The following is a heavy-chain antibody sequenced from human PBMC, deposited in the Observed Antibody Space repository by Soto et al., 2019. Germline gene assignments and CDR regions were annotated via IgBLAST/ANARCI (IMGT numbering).Heavy chain of an antibody. CDR1: GGSISSGGYY. V-gene: IGHV4-31*03. CDR2: IYYSGST. D-gene: IGHD3-22*01. CDR3: ARDMYDSSGYYHDY. Sequence: SETLSLTCTVSGGSISSGGYYWSWIRQHPGKGLEWIGYIYYSGSTYYNPSLKSRVTISVDTSKNQFSLKLSSVTAADTAVYYCARDMYDSSGYYHDYWGQGTLVTVSS. J-gene: IGHJ4*02.